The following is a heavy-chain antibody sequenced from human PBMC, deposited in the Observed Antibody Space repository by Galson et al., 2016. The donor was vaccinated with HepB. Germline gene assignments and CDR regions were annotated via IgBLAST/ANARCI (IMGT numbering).Heavy chain of an antibody. Sequence: ETLSLTCAVSGYSISSVYYWGWIRQPPGKGLEWIGTIFHTGGTYYNPSLKSRVTISMNMSKNQFSLKLSSVTAADTAVYYCTKSRNDYNSASGYDYWGQGTLVTVSS. CDR3: TKSRNDYNSASGYDY. V-gene: IGHV4-38-2*01. D-gene: IGHD1-1*01. CDR2: IFHTGGT. J-gene: IGHJ4*02. CDR1: GYSISSVYY.